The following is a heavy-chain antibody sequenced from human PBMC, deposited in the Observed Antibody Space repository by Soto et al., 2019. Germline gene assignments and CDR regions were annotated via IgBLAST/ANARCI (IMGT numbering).Heavy chain of an antibody. D-gene: IGHD3-22*01. Sequence: QVQLVQSGAEVKKPGSSVKVSCKASGGTFSTYTITWVRQAPGQGLEWMGRIIPIIGIINYAQKFQGRVTITADXSXGXXYMELTSLRSDDTAVYYCAGDPASHYNDSHAYSYPWGQGTLVTVSS. CDR1: GGTFSTYT. J-gene: IGHJ5*02. V-gene: IGHV1-69*08. CDR3: AGDPASHYNDSHAYSYP. CDR2: IIPIIGII.